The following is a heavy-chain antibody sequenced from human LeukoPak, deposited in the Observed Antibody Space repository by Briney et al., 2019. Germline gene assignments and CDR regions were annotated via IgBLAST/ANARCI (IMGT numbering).Heavy chain of an antibody. Sequence: PSGTLSLTCTVSGGSVSIGSYYWIWIRQPPGKGLEWIGYIYYSGSTNYNPSLKSRVTILVDASKNQFSLKLSSVTAADTALYYCARGVYDSSGYYYGHFDSWGQGTLVTVSS. J-gene: IGHJ4*02. CDR2: IYYSGST. D-gene: IGHD3-22*01. V-gene: IGHV4-61*01. CDR1: GGSVSIGSYY. CDR3: ARGVYDSSGYYYGHFDS.